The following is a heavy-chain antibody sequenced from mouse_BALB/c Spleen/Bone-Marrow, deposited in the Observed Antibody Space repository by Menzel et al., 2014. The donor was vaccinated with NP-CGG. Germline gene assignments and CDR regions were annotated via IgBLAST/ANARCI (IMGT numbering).Heavy chain of an antibody. J-gene: IGHJ4*01. CDR3: ARHEVRHDEGYYAMDY. CDR1: GYTFTEYT. V-gene: IGHV1-62-2*01. D-gene: IGHD2-14*01. CDR2: FYPGSGSI. Sequence: QVQLKQSGAELVKSGASVKLSCKASGYTFTEYTIHWVKQRSGQGLEWIGWFYPGSGSIKYNEKFEDKATLTADKSSSTVYMELSRLTSEDSAVYFCARHEVRHDEGYYAMDYWGQGTSVTVSS.